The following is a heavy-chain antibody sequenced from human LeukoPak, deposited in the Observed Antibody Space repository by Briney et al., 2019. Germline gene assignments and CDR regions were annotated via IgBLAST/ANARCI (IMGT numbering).Heavy chain of an antibody. CDR2: INHSGST. D-gene: IGHD2-8*01. CDR3: ARGRAPGYCTL. CDR1: GGSFSGYY. V-gene: IGHV4-34*01. J-gene: IGHJ4*02. Sequence: SETLSLTSAVYGGSFSGYYWSWIRQPPGKGLEWIGEINHSGSTNYNPSLKSRVTISVDTSKNQFSLKLSSVTAADTAVYYCARGRAPGYCTLWGQGTLVTVSS.